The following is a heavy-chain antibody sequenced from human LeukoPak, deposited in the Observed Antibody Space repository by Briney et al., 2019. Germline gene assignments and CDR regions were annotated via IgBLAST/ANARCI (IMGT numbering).Heavy chain of an antibody. CDR3: AKASSAGDSSSWNY. CDR1: GFTFKTYA. V-gene: IGHV3-30*04. CDR2: ISYDGSHK. J-gene: IGHJ4*02. Sequence: GGSLRLSCAASGFTFKTYAMNWVRQAPGKGLEWVAVISYDGSHKYYPDSVKGRFTISRDNSKKTLHLQMNSLRAEDTAIYYCAKASSAGDSSSWNYWGQGILVTVSS. D-gene: IGHD6-13*01.